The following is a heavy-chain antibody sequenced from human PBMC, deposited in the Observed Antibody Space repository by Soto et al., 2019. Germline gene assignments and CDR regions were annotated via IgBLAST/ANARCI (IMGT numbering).Heavy chain of an antibody. Sequence: QVQRVQSGAEVKKPGASVKVSCKASGYTFTSYDISWVRQATGQGLEWMGWMNPNSGNTGYAQKFQGRVTMTRNTSISTAYMELSSLRTEDTAVYYCAREGKDYYEGIVWFDPWGQGTLVTVSS. V-gene: IGHV1-8*01. CDR3: AREGKDYYEGIVWFDP. D-gene: IGHD3-22*01. CDR2: MNPNSGNT. J-gene: IGHJ5*02. CDR1: GYTFTSYD.